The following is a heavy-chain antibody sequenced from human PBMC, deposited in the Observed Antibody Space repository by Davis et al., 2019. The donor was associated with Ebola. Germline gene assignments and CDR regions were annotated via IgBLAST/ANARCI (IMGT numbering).Heavy chain of an antibody. D-gene: IGHD5-12*01. CDR3: ARGWLRSGFDS. V-gene: IGHV6-1*01. CDR1: GDSVSSNS. Sequence: HSQTLSLTCAISGDSVSSNSWNWIRQSPSRGLAWLGRTYYASKWYSDYAVSVKSRITINPDTSKNQFSLQLNSVTPEDTAVYYCARGWLRSGFDSWGQGAPVTVSS. J-gene: IGHJ4*02. CDR2: TYYASKWYS.